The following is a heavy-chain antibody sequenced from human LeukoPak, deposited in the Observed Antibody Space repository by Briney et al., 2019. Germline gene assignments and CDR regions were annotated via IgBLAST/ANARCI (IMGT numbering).Heavy chain of an antibody. CDR2: IRYDGSNK. V-gene: IGHV3-30*02. CDR3: SKDPSHCRGWDDYDSTVLTY. J-gene: IGHJ4*02. Sequence: GGSLRLSCAASGFTFSSYGMHWVRQAPGKGLEWAAFIRYDGSNKYYADSVKGRFTISRDNSKNTLYLQMNSLRAADTAVYYCSKDPSHCRGWDDYDSTVLTYWGQGTLVTVSS. D-gene: IGHD3-22*01. CDR1: GFTFSSYG.